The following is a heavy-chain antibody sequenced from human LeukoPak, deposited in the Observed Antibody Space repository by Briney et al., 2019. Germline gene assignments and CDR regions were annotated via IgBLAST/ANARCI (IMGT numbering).Heavy chain of an antibody. Sequence: ASVRVSCKASGYTFTGYYMHWVRQAPGQGLEGMGWINPNSGGTNYAQKFQGRVTMTRDTSISTAYMELSRLRPDDTAVYYCAREGRYCSSTSCYYWFDPWGQGTLVTVSS. D-gene: IGHD2-2*01. J-gene: IGHJ5*02. CDR1: GYTFTGYY. CDR2: INPNSGGT. CDR3: AREGRYCSSTSCYYWFDP. V-gene: IGHV1-2*02.